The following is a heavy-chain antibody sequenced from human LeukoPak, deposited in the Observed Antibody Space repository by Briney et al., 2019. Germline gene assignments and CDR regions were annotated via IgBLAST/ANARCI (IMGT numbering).Heavy chain of an antibody. CDR1: GFTFDEYA. J-gene: IGHJ6*03. V-gene: IGHV3-9*01. CDR2: ISYSSGTI. CDR3: ARAPISGSYSQYFYMDV. D-gene: IGHD3-10*01. Sequence: GRSLRLSCAASGFTFDEYAMHWVRQAPGKGLEWVSGISYSSGTIGYVDSVKGRFTISRDNAKNSLYLQMNSLRSDDTALYYCARAPISGSYSQYFYMDVWGKGTTVTISS.